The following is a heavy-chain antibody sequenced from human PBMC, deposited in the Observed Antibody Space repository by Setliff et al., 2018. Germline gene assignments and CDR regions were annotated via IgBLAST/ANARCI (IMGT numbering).Heavy chain of an antibody. J-gene: IGHJ4*02. Sequence: ASVKVSCKTSGYSFTTYGISWVRQAPGQGLEWMGWISADNGQTKNVQKFQGRVTLTTDTSARTAYMELRSLSSDDTAVYYCSRLVRFCTRTACQRLSGGEFWGQGTLVTVSS. CDR2: ISADNGQT. D-gene: IGHD2-8*01. V-gene: IGHV1-18*01. CDR3: SRLVRFCTRTACQRLSGGEF. CDR1: GYSFTTYG.